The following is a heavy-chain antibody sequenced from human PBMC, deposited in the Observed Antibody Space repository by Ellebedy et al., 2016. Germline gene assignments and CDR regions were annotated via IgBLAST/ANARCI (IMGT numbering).Heavy chain of an antibody. V-gene: IGHV3-11*01. Sequence: GGSLRLSCAASGFTFSDYYMSWIRRAPGKGLEWVSYISSSGSTIYYADSVKGRFTISRDNSKNSLYLQMNSLRTEDTALYYCAKDSGYSSGWYAIDYWGQGTLVTVSS. CDR3: AKDSGYSSGWYAIDY. CDR2: ISSSGSTI. CDR1: GFTFSDYY. D-gene: IGHD6-19*01. J-gene: IGHJ4*02.